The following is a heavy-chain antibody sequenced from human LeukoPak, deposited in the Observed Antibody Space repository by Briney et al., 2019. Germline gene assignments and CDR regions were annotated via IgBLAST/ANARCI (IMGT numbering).Heavy chain of an antibody. CDR2: VTYDGSNN. CDR1: GFTFSNYA. D-gene: IGHD3-22*01. CDR3: SRDISGYYTFDN. Sequence: GGPLRHSCAASGFTFSNYAIHWVRQAPGKGLEWVAVVTYDGSNNYYADSVKGRFTISRDNSKKTLYLEVISLRAQDTAVYYCSRDISGYYTFDNCGQGTLVTVSS. J-gene: IGHJ4*02. V-gene: IGHV3-30*01.